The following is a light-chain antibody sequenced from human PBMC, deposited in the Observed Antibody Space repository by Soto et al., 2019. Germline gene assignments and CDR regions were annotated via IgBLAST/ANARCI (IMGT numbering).Light chain of an antibody. CDR1: SSDVGGYNY. CDR2: EVS. CDR3: SSYTSSSTLHV. J-gene: IGLJ1*01. Sequence: QSALTQPASVSGSPGQSITISCTGTSSDVGGYNYVSWYQQHPGKAPKLMIYEVSNRPSGVSNRLSGSKSGNTASLTISGLQAEDEADYSCSSYTSSSTLHVFGTGTKVTVL. V-gene: IGLV2-14*01.